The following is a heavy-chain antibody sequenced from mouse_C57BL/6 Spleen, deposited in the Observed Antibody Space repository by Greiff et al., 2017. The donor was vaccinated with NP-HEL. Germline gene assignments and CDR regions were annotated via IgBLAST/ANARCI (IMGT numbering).Heavy chain of an antibody. CDR2: IYPGNSDT. J-gene: IGHJ4*01. CDR3: TLITTVVAEAMDY. V-gene: IGHV1-5*01. D-gene: IGHD1-1*01. CDR1: GYTFTSYW. Sequence: EVQLQQSGTVLARPGASVKMSCKTSGYTFTSYWMHWVKQRPGQGLEWIGAIYPGNSDTSYNQKFKGKAKLTAVTSASTAYMELSSLTNEDSAVYYCTLITTVVAEAMDYWGQGTSVTVSS.